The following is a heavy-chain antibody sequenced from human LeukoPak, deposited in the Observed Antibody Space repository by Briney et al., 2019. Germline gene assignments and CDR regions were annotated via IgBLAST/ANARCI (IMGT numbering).Heavy chain of an antibody. D-gene: IGHD6-13*01. CDR3: ARGREVPYSSSWQPFVYYFDY. CDR1: GFTFSSYG. Sequence: PGRSLRLSCAASGFTFSSYGMHWVRQAPGKGLEWVAVISYDGSNKYYADSVKGRFTISRDNAKNSLYLQMNSLRAEDTAVYYCARGREVPYSSSWQPFVYYFDYWGQGTLVTVSS. J-gene: IGHJ4*02. CDR2: ISYDGSNK. V-gene: IGHV3-30*03.